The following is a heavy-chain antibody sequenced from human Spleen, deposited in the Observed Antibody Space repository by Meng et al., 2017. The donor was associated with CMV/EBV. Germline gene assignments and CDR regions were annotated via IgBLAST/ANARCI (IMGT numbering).Heavy chain of an antibody. D-gene: IGHD5-18*01. J-gene: IGHJ6*02. CDR3: ARDVYTDYYYYGMDV. V-gene: IGHV3-7*01. Sequence: ESLKISCAASGFTISRYWMSWVRQAPGKGLEWVANIKQDGREKYYVDSVKGRFTISRDNAKNSLFLQMNSLRAEDTAVYYCARDVYTDYYYYGMDVWGQGTTVTVSS. CDR2: IKQDGREK. CDR1: GFTISRYW.